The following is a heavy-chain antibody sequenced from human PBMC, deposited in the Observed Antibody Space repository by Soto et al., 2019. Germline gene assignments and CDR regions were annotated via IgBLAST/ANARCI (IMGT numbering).Heavy chain of an antibody. J-gene: IGHJ4*02. CDR2: IYYSGST. V-gene: IGHV4-59*01. D-gene: IGHD6-19*01. CDR1: GGSISSYY. CDR3: ARDHKAVAYLDY. Sequence: SETLSLTCTVSGGSISSYYWSWIRQPPGKGLEWIGYIYYSGSTNYNPSLKSRVTISVDTSKNQFSLKLSSVTAADTAVYYCARDHKAVAYLDYWGQGTLVTVSS.